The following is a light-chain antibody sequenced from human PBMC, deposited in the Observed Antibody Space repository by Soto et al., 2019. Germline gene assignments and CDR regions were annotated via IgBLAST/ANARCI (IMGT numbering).Light chain of an antibody. V-gene: IGLV2-11*01. CDR1: SSYIGSYNY. CDR3: CSYAGRDTYVV. CDR2: DVS. J-gene: IGLJ2*01. Sequence: QSALTQPRSVSGSPGQSVTISCTGTSSYIGSYNYISWYQQHPGKAPKLVIYDVSKRPSGVPDRFSGSKSGNTVFLTISGLQAEDEADYSCCSYAGRDTYVVFGGGTKVTVL.